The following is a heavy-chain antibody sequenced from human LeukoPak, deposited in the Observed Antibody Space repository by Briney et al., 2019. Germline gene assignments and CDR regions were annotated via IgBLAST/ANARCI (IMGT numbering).Heavy chain of an antibody. Sequence: TGGSLRLSCAASGFTFSSYSMNWVRQAPGKGLEWVSYISSSSSTIYYADSVKGRFTISRDNTKNSLYLQMNSLRAEDTAVYYCARXRSRWLDAADYWGQGTLVTVSS. D-gene: IGHD5-12*01. CDR2: ISSSSSTI. CDR3: ARXRSRWLDAADY. J-gene: IGHJ4*02. CDR1: GFTFSSYS. V-gene: IGHV3-48*01.